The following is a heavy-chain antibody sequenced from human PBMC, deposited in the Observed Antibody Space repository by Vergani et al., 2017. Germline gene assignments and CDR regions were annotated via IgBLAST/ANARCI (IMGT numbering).Heavy chain of an antibody. J-gene: IGHJ6*02. Sequence: QVQLVQSGAEVKKPGSSVKVSCKASGGTFSSYTISWVRQAPGQGLEWMGRIIPILGIANYAQKIQGRVTITADKSTSTAYMELSSLRSEDTAVYYCARDKYCSGGSCYSGGYGMDVWGQGTTVTVSS. CDR2: IIPILGIA. CDR3: ARDKYCSGGSCYSGGYGMDV. V-gene: IGHV1-69*08. D-gene: IGHD2-15*01. CDR1: GGTFSSYT.